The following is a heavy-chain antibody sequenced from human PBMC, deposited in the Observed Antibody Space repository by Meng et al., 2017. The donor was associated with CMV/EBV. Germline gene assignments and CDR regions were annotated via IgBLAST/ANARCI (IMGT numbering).Heavy chain of an antibody. Sequence: ASVKVSCKASGGTFSTNIFTWVRQAPGQGLEWMGWINPNSGGTNYAQKFQGRVTMTRDTSISTAYMELSRLRSDDTAVYYCARGDSGSYRYYGMDVWGQGTTVTVSS. D-gene: IGHD1-26*01. J-gene: IGHJ6*02. V-gene: IGHV1-2*02. CDR2: INPNSGGT. CDR1: GGTFSTNI. CDR3: ARGDSGSYRYYGMDV.